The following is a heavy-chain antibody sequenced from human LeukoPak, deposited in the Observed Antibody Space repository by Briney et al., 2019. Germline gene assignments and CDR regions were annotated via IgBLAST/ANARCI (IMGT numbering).Heavy chain of an antibody. Sequence: VASVKVSCKASGYDFDFYGISWPRQAPGQGLEWMGYISAFNGSTHYAQKFQGRVTLTTDTSTYTAYMELTSLRSGDTAVYFCAKDILPPLSVPDPWGQGTLVTVSS. CDR3: AKDILPPLSVPDP. V-gene: IGHV1-18*01. D-gene: IGHD1-14*01. CDR2: ISAFNGST. J-gene: IGHJ5*02. CDR1: GYDFDFYG.